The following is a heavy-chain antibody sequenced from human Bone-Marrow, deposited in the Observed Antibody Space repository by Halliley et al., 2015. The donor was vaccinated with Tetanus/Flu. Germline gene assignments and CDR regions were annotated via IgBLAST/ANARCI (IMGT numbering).Heavy chain of an antibody. J-gene: IGHJ4*02. D-gene: IGHD3-3*01. CDR2: IRGDGDTT. Sequence: LIRGDGDTTYYADSGKGRFIMTRDNSEKTLYLQMKSLRADDTALYFCAKGFNYDFWSGFNVDFWGQGALVTVSS. CDR3: AKGFNYDFWSGFNVDF. V-gene: IGHV3-43*02.